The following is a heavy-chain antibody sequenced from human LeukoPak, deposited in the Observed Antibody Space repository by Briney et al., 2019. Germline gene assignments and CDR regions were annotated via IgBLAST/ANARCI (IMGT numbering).Heavy chain of an antibody. J-gene: IGHJ2*01. V-gene: IGHV4-59*01. CDR2: IYYSGST. CDR1: GGSISNYY. CDR3: VKESTSYHWYFDL. Sequence: PSETLSLTCTVSGGSISNYYWSWIRQPPGKGLEWIGYIYYSGSTNYNPSLKSRVTISVDTSKNQFSLKLSSVTPADTAVYYCVKESTSYHWYFDLWGRGTLVTVSS.